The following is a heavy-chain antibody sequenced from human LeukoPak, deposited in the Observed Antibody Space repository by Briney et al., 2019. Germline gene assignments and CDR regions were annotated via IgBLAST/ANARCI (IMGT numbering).Heavy chain of an antibody. CDR2: ISYDGSNK. J-gene: IGHJ4*02. V-gene: IGHV3-30*04. D-gene: IGHD3-22*01. CDR1: GFTFSSYA. CDR3: ARDSQWLSLFDY. Sequence: PGGSLRLSCAASGFTFSSYAMHWVRQAPGKGLEWVAVISYDGSNKYYADSVKGRFTISRDNSKNTLYLQMNSLRAEDTAVYYCARDSQWLSLFDYWGQGTLVTVSS.